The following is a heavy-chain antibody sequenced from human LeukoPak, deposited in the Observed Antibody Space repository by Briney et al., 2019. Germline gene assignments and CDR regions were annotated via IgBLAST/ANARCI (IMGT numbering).Heavy chain of an antibody. V-gene: IGHV4-61*02. D-gene: IGHD1-26*01. CDR3: ARALGDYYYYYMDV. CDR1: GGSISSGNYY. Sequence: PSEALSLTCTVSGGSISSGNYYWSWIRQPAGQGLEWIGRIYTSGSTNYNPSLKSRVTISVDTSKNQFSLRLSSVTAADTAVYYCARALGDYYYYYMDVWGKGTTVTVSS. CDR2: IYTSGST. J-gene: IGHJ6*03.